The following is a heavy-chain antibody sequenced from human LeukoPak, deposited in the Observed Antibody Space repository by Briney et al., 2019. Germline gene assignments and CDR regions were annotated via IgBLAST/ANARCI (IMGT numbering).Heavy chain of an antibody. Sequence: GGSLRLSCAASGFTFSSYGMHWVRQAPGKGLEWVAVISYDGSNKYYADSVKGRFTISRDNAKNSLYLQMNSLRAEDTAVYYCARDARVTIFGVVILEDAFDIWGQGTMVTVSS. CDR1: GFTFSSYG. V-gene: IGHV3-30*03. D-gene: IGHD3-3*01. CDR2: ISYDGSNK. J-gene: IGHJ3*02. CDR3: ARDARVTIFGVVILEDAFDI.